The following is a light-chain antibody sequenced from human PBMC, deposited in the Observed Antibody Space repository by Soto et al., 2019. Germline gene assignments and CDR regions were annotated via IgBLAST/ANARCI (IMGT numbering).Light chain of an antibody. V-gene: IGLV1-44*01. CDR2: SNN. J-gene: IGLJ1*01. CDR3: AAWDDSLNGNYV. CDR1: SSNIGSNT. Sequence: QSVLTQPPSASGTPGQRVTISCSGSSSNIGSNTVNWYHQLPGTAPKLLIYSNNQRPSGVPDRFSGSKSGTSASLAISGLQTEDEADYYCAAWDDSLNGNYVFGTGTKLTVL.